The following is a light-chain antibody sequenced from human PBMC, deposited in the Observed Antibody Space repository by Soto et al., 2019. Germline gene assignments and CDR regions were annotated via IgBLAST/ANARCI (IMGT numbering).Light chain of an antibody. CDR3: QQTFSHIVT. J-gene: IGKJ4*01. Sequence: DIQLSQYPSSLSASVGDRVTITCRASHSIPTSLHWFQVQQGQAPKILIFGVSSLQSGVPGRFSGSGSGADFSRTISSLHPEDFATYTCQQTFSHIVTLGGGTRVEI. V-gene: IGKV1-39*01. CDR1: HSIPTS. CDR2: GVS.